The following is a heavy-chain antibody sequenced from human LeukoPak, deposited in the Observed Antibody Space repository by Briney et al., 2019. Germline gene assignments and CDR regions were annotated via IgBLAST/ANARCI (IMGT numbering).Heavy chain of an antibody. CDR3: AKSTWFDYFDY. D-gene: IGHD3-9*01. V-gene: IGHV3-23*01. J-gene: IGHJ4*02. CDR2: ISGRGGRT. CDR1: GFPFTTYA. Sequence: GGSLRLSCAASGFPFTTYAMSWVRQAPGKGLEWVSAISGRGGRTYFADSVKGRFTISRDNSENTLYLQMNRLRADDTAVYYCAKSTWFDYFDYWGQGTLVTVSS.